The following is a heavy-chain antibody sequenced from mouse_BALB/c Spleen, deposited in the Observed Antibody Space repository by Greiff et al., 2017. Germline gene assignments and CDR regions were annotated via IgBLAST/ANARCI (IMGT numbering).Heavy chain of an antibody. CDR1: GYSITSGYY. CDR2: ISYDGSN. J-gene: IGHJ3*01. V-gene: IGHV3-6*02. CDR3: ASSTATAY. Sequence: EVKLQESGPGLVKPSQSLSLTCSVTGYSITSGYYWNWIRQFPGNKLEWMGYISYDGSNNYNPSLKNRISITRDTSKNQFFLKLNSVITEDTATYYCASSTATAYWGQGTLVTVSA. D-gene: IGHD1-2*01.